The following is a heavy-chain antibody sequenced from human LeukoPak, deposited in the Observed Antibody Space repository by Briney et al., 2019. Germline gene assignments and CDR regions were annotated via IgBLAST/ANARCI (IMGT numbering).Heavy chain of an antibody. CDR1: GGSFSGYY. D-gene: IGHD3-10*01. J-gene: IGHJ5*02. Sequence: SSETLSLTCAVYGGSFSGYYWSWIRQPPGKGLEWIGEINHSGSTNYNPSLKSRVTIPVDTSKNQFSLKLSSATAADTAVYYCARGRTSPYYYGSESRWRGWFDPWGQGTLVTVSS. V-gene: IGHV4-34*01. CDR2: INHSGST. CDR3: ARGRTSPYYYGSESRWRGWFDP.